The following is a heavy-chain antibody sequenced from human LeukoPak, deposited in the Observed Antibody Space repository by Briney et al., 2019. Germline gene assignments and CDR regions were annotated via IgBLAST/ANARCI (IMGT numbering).Heavy chain of an antibody. J-gene: IGHJ3*02. CDR2: ISGSGGST. V-gene: IGHV3-23*01. CDR1: GFTFSSYG. D-gene: IGHD3-22*01. Sequence: GGTLRLSCAASGFTFSSYGMSWVRQAPGKGLEWVSAISGSGGSTYYADSVKGRFTISRDNSKNTLYLQMNSLRAEDTAVYYCAKPMIVVVRAAFDIWGQGTMVTVSS. CDR3: AKPMIVVVRAAFDI.